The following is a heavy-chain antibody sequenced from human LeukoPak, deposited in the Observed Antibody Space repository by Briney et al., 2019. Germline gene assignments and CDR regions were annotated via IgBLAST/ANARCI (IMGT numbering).Heavy chain of an antibody. CDR2: IYYSGST. CDR1: GGSISGYF. CDR3: ARSITSSWYGDFQH. D-gene: IGHD6-13*01. J-gene: IGHJ1*01. Sequence: SQTLSLTCTVSGGSISGYFWSWIRQPPGKGLEWIGYIYYSGSTNYNPSLKSRVTISVDTSKNQFSLKLSSVTAADTAVYYCARSITSSWYGDFQHWGQGTLVTVSS. V-gene: IGHV4-59*01.